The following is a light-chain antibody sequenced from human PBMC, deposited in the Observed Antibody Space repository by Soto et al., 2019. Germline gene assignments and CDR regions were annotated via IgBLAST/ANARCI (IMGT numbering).Light chain of an antibody. CDR3: QQHNQWPIT. J-gene: IGKJ5*01. CDR1: QSAGNF. V-gene: IGKV3D-15*01. CDR2: YIS. Sequence: EILLTQSPGTLSLSPGERATLSCRASQSAGNFLAWYQQKPGQAPRLLIYYISTRTTGIPARFSGSGSGTEFTLTINSLQSEDSEVYYCQQHNQWPITFGQGTRLEIK.